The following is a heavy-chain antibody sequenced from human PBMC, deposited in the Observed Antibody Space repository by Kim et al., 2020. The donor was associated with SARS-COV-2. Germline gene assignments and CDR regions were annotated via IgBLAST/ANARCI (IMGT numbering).Heavy chain of an antibody. Sequence: SVKGRFTISRDKSKNALYLQMNSLRAEDTAVYYCARRRDGYNYAHDAFDIWGQGTMVTVSS. D-gene: IGHD5-18*01. CDR3: ARRRDGYNYAHDAFDI. J-gene: IGHJ3*02. V-gene: IGHV3-30*01.